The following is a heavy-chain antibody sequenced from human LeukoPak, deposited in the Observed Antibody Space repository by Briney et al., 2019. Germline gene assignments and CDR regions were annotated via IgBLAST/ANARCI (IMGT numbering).Heavy chain of an antibody. D-gene: IGHD6-13*01. J-gene: IGHJ6*02. CDR1: GFTFSFYA. CDR3: AKYSSSSNYYYGMDV. V-gene: IGHV3-30*18. Sequence: GRSLRLSCSASGFTFSFYAMNWVRQAPGKGLEWVAFISNDGRNDHYADSVKGRFTISRDNAKNTVYMQMNSLRAEDTAVYYCAKYSSSSNYYYGMDVWGQGTTLTVSS. CDR2: ISNDGRND.